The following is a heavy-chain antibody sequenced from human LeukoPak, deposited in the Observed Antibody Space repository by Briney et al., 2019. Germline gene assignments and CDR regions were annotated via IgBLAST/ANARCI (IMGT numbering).Heavy chain of an antibody. Sequence: ASVKVSCKASGYTFTSYDINWVRQATGQGLEWMGWMNPNSGNTGYAQKFQGRVTMTRNTSISTAYMELSSLRSEDTAVYYCARGRTNIAARRGNWLDPWGQGTLVTVSS. J-gene: IGHJ5*02. CDR3: ARGRTNIAARRGNWLDP. V-gene: IGHV1-8*01. CDR1: GYTFTSYD. CDR2: MNPNSGNT. D-gene: IGHD6-6*01.